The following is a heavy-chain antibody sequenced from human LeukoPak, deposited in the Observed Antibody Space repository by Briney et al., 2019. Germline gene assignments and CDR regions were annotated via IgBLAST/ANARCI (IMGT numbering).Heavy chain of an antibody. D-gene: IGHD3-9*01. V-gene: IGHV2-5*02. CDR1: GFSLTTSGVG. CDR2: IYWDDDK. J-gene: IGHJ4*02. CDR3: AHVRGLTGDIPYYFDY. Sequence: SGPTLVKPTQTLTLTCTFSGFSLTTSGVGVGWIRQPPGKALEWLALIYWDDDKRYSPSLKSRLTVTKDTSKNHVVLTMTDMDPVDIATYYCAHVRGLTGDIPYYFDYWGQGTLVTVSS.